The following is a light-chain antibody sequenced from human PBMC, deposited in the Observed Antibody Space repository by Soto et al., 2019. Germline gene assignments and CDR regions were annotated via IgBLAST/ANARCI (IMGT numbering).Light chain of an antibody. CDR1: QSVSSY. V-gene: IGKV3-11*01. CDR3: QQRSNWPRT. J-gene: IGKJ1*01. Sequence: EIVLTQSPATLSLSPRERATLSCRASQSVSSYLAWYQQKPGQAPRLLIYDASNRATGIPARFSGSGSGTDFTLTISSLEPEDFAVYYCQQRSNWPRTFGQGTKVDI. CDR2: DAS.